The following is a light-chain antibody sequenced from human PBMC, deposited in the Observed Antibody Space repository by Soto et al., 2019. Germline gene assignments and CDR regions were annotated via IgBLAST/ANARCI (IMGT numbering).Light chain of an antibody. CDR2: GAS. CDR1: QSVGSTY. J-gene: IGKJ1*01. CDR3: QQYGGSPRT. Sequence: EIVLTQSPRTLSLSPGERATLSCRASQSVGSTYLVWYQQRPGQAPRLLMYGASNRATGIPDTFSGRGSGTDFTLTISRLEPEDFAVYYCQQYGGSPRTFGPGTKVDIK. V-gene: IGKV3-20*01.